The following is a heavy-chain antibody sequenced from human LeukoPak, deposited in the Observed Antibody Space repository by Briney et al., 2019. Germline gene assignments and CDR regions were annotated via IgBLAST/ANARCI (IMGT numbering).Heavy chain of an antibody. V-gene: IGHV3-43*02. CDR3: ARESETSGWYDY. CDR1: GFIFDNYA. CDR2: ISGDGGST. Sequence: GGSLRLSCAAPGFIFDNYAIHWVRQAPGKGLECVSLISGDGGSTFYADSVRGRFTISRDNTRKSLSLQMSSLRSEDTALYYCARESETSGWYDYWGQGTLVTVSS. J-gene: IGHJ4*02. D-gene: IGHD6-19*01.